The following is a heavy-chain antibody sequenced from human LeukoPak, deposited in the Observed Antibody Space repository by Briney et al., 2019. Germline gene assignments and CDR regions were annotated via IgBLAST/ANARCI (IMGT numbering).Heavy chain of an antibody. CDR2: INPNSGGT. CDR1: GYTFTGYY. V-gene: IGHV1-2*02. CDR3: ARVLSIAAAGKAFDY. J-gene: IGHJ4*02. Sequence: ASVKVSFKASGYTFTGYYMHWVRQAPGQGLEWMGWINPNSGGTNYAQKFQGRVTMTRDTSISTAYMELSRLRSDDTAVYYCARVLSIAAAGKAFDYWGLGTLVTVSS. D-gene: IGHD6-13*01.